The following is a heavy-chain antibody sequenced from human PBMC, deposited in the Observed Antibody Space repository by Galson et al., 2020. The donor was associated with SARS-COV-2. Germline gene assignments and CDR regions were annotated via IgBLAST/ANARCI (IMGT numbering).Heavy chain of an antibody. Sequence: SLKISCAASGFAFNSHGMHWVRQAPGKGLEWVAIIFFDGNTQFYADSVRGRFTISRDNSKNILHLQMDSLRDDDTATYFCARDFLRYSYGFLYYGMDVWGQGTAVTVSS. CDR1: GFAFNSHG. J-gene: IGHJ6*02. D-gene: IGHD5-12*01. CDR2: IFFDGNTQ. V-gene: IGHV3-33*01. CDR3: ARDFLRYSYGFLYYGMDV.